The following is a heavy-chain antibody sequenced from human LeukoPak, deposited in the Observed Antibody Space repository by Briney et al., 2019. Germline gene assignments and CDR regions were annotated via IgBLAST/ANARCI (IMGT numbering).Heavy chain of an antibody. CDR1: GFSFTSFE. CDR3: ARDPYCSSTSCYSSGAADY. Sequence: GGSLRLSCAASGFSFTSFEMNWVRQAPGKGLEWVSYISSSGATMYYADSVKGRFTISRDNAENSLYLQMNSLRAEDTAVYYCARDPYCSSTSCYSSGAADYWGQGTLVTVSS. V-gene: IGHV3-48*03. J-gene: IGHJ4*02. D-gene: IGHD2-2*01. CDR2: ISSSGATM.